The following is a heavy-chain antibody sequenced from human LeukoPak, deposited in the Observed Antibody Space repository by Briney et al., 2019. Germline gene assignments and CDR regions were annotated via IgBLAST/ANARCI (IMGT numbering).Heavy chain of an antibody. CDR1: GGSFSGYY. V-gene: IGHV4-59*01. Sequence: SETLSLTCAVYGGSFSGYYWSWIRQPPGKGLEWIGYIYYSGSTNYNPSLKSRVTISVDTSKNQFSLKLSSVTAADTAVYYCAREKDSSSWYRHFDYWGQGTLVTVSS. J-gene: IGHJ4*02. D-gene: IGHD6-13*01. CDR2: IYYSGST. CDR3: AREKDSSSWYRHFDY.